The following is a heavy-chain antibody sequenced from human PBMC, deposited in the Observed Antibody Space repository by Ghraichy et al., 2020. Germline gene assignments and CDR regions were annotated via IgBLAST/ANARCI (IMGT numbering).Heavy chain of an antibody. CDR1: GGSFSGYY. Sequence: SETLSLTCAVYGGSFSGYYWSWIRQPPGKGLEWIGEINHSGSTNYNPSLKSRVTISVDTSKNQFSLKLSSVTAADTAVYYCARGLKQHGIDYWGQGTWSPSPQ. D-gene: IGHD6-13*01. CDR3: ARGLKQHGIDY. J-gene: IGHJ4*02. V-gene: IGHV4-34*01. CDR2: INHSGST.